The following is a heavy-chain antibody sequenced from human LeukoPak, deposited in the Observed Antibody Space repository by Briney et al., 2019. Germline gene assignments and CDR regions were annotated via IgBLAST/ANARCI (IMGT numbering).Heavy chain of an antibody. V-gene: IGHV4-30-4*01. J-gene: IGHJ5*02. D-gene: IGHD3-10*01. CDR1: GVSISSGDYY. CDR2: IYYSGST. CDR3: ARVYYYGANWFDP. Sequence: SQTLSLTCTVSGVSISSGDYYWRWLRQPRGKGLEWIGYIYYSGSTYYNPSLKSRVTISVDTSKNQFSLKLSSVTAADTAVYYCARVYYYGANWFDPWGQGTLVTVSS.